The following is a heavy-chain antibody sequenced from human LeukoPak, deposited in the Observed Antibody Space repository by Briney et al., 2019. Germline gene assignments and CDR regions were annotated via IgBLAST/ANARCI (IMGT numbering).Heavy chain of an antibody. J-gene: IGHJ4*02. CDR2: FDPEDGET. CDR3: ATKTYYYDSSGYFSLPDY. D-gene: IGHD3-22*01. Sequence: ASVKVSCKVSGYTLTELSMHWVRQAPGKGLEWMGGFDPEDGETIYAQKFQGRVTMTEDTSTDTAYMELSSLRSEDTAVYYCATKTYYYDSSGYFSLPDYWGQGTLLTVSS. V-gene: IGHV1-24*01. CDR1: GYTLTELS.